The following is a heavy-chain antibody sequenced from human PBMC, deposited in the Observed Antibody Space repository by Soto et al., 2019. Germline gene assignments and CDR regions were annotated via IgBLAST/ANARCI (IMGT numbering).Heavy chain of an antibody. V-gene: IGHV1-2*02. Sequence: WASVKVSCKASGYTFTGYYMHWVRQAPGQGLEWMGWINPNSGGTNYAQKFQGRVTMTRDTSISTAYMELSRLRSDDTAVYYCARGFDYEARNAFDIWGQGTMVTVSS. D-gene: IGHD4-17*01. CDR1: GYTFTGYY. CDR3: ARGFDYEARNAFDI. CDR2: INPNSGGT. J-gene: IGHJ3*02.